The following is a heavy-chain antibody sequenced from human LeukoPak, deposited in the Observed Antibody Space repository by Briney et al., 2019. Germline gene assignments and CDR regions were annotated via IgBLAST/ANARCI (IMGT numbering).Heavy chain of an antibody. CDR3: AKAVESRALARRYGMDV. V-gene: IGHV3-43*02. CDR2: ISGDGIRI. D-gene: IGHD3-3*02. J-gene: IGHJ6*02. CDR1: GFTFDDYA. Sequence: PGGSLRLSCAASGFTFDDYAMHWVRQAPGKGLEWVSLISGDGIRIHYADSVKGRFTISRDNSKNSLYLQMSRLRAEDTALYYCAKAVESRALARRYGMDVWGQGTPVTVSS.